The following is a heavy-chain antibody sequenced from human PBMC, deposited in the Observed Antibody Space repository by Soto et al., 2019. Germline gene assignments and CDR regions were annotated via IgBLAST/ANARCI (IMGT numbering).Heavy chain of an antibody. J-gene: IGHJ6*02. V-gene: IGHV1-69*01. CDR2: IIAIFCTA. CDR3: ARDMAWQRGVAWGSYGMDV. Sequence: QVQLVQSGAEVKKPGSSVKVSCKASGGTFSSYAISWVRQAPGQGLEWMGGIIAIFCTANYAQKFQGRVTITADESTSTAYMELSSLRSEDTAVYYCARDMAWQRGVAWGSYGMDVWGQGTTVTVSS. D-gene: IGHD3-16*01. CDR1: GGTFSSYA.